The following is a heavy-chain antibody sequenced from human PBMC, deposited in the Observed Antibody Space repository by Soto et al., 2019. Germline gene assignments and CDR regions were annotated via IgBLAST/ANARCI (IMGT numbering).Heavy chain of an antibody. D-gene: IGHD2-15*01. CDR2: INHSGST. CDR1: GGSFSGYY. CDR3: ASRGGGWYCSGGSCSGPQAIDY. Sequence: SETLSLTCAVYGGSFSGYYWSWIRQPPGKGLEWIGEINHSGSTNYNPSLKSRVTISVDTSKNQFSLKLSSVTAADTAVYYCASRGGGWYCSGGSCSGPQAIDYWGQGTLVTVSS. J-gene: IGHJ4*02. V-gene: IGHV4-34*01.